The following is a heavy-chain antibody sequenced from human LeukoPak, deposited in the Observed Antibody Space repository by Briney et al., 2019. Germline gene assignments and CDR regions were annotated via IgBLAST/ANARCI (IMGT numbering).Heavy chain of an antibody. Sequence: ASVKVSCKASGYTFTSYGISWVRQAPGQGLEWMGRISAYNGNTNYAQKLQGRVTMTTDTSTSTAYMELRSLRSDDTAVYYCARVSRDGYNYVYYYYMDVWGKGTTVTVSS. CDR2: ISAYNGNT. D-gene: IGHD5-24*01. CDR3: ARVSRDGYNYVYYYYMDV. CDR1: GYTFTSYG. V-gene: IGHV1-18*01. J-gene: IGHJ6*03.